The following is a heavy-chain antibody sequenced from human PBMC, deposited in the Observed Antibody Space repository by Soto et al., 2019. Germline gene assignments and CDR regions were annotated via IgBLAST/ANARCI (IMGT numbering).Heavy chain of an antibody. J-gene: IGHJ4*02. CDR1: GGTFSSYA. CDR3: AKYGSGRPYFDY. D-gene: IGHD2-15*01. CDR2: IIPIFGTA. V-gene: IGHV1-69*13. Sequence: SVKVSCKASGGTFSSYAISWVRQAPGQGLEWMGGIIPIFGTANYAQKFQGRVTITADESTSTAYMELNSLRAEDTAVYYCAKYGSGRPYFDYWGQGSLVTVSS.